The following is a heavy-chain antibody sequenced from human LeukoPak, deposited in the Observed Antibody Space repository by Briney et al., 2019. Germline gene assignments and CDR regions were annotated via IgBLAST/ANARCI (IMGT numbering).Heavy chain of an antibody. Sequence: SGTLSLTCTVSGGSVTTGNYYWSWIRQPPGKGLEWIGYIYCSGSTNYNPSLKSRVTMSVDTSKNQFSLKLTSVTAADTAVYYCARSWGNYWGQGTLVTVSS. CDR2: IYCSGST. CDR3: ARSWGNY. D-gene: IGHD3-16*01. V-gene: IGHV4-61*01. CDR1: GGSVTTGNYY. J-gene: IGHJ4*02.